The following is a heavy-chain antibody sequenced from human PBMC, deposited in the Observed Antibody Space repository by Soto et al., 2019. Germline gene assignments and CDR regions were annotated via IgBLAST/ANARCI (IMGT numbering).Heavy chain of an antibody. CDR2: ISYDGSNK. J-gene: IGHJ4*02. CDR3: VRASYGDGYNRHFDY. CDR1: GFTISSYA. V-gene: IGHV3-30-3*01. D-gene: IGHD5-12*01. Sequence: QVQLVESGGGVVQPGRSLRHSCAASGFTISSYAMHWIRQAPGKGLEWVAVISYDGSNKYYADSVKGRFTISRDNSKNTLYLQMNSLRAEDTAVYYCVRASYGDGYNRHFDYWGQGTLVTVSS.